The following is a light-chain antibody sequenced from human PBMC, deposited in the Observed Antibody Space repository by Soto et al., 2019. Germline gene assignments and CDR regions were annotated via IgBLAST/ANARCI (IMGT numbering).Light chain of an antibody. CDR2: YNN. CDR1: TSNIGSNT. V-gene: IGLV1-44*01. J-gene: IGLJ1*01. CDR3: AAWDDSLNGLYV. Sequence: QSVLTQPPSASGTPGQRVTISCSGGTSNIGSNTVNWYQQPPGTAPKLLISYNNQRPSGVPDRFSGSKSGPSASLAISGLQYEDEADYYCAAWDDSLNGLYVFGAGTKLTVL.